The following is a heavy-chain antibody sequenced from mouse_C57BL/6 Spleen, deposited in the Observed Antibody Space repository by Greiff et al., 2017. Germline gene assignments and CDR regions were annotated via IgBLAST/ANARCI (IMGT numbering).Heavy chain of an antibody. Sequence: EVQLVESGGGLVKPGGSLKLSCAASGFTFSSYAMSWVRQTPEKRLEWVATISDGGSYTYYPDNVKGRFTISRDNAKNNLYLQMSHLKSEDTAMYYCARSTGRYFDYWGQGTTLTVSS. CDR1: GFTFSSYA. J-gene: IGHJ2*01. V-gene: IGHV5-4*01. D-gene: IGHD4-1*02. CDR2: ISDGGSYT. CDR3: ARSTGRYFDY.